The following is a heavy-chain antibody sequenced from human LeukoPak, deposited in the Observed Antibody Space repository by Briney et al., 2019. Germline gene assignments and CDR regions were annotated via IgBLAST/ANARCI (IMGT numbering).Heavy chain of an antibody. D-gene: IGHD3-16*02. CDR2: ISGSGGST. J-gene: IGHJ6*02. CDR1: GFTFSSYA. CDR3: AKVAPYDYVWGSYRPNPYYYYGMDV. V-gene: IGHV3-23*01. Sequence: GGSLRLSCAASGFTFSSYAMSWVRQAPGKGLEWVSAISGSGGSTYYADSVKGRFTISRDNSKNTLYLQMNSLRAEDTAVYYCAKVAPYDYVWGSYRPNPYYYYGMDVWGQGTTVTVSS.